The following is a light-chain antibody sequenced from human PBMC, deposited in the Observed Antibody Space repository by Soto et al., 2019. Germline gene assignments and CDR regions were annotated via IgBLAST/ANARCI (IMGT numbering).Light chain of an antibody. Sequence: QSVLTQPHSVSVAPGQKVTISFSGSSSNIGGNSVSWYQQLPGTAPKLLIYDDNKRPSGIPDRFSGSKSGTSATLGITGFQTGDEADYYCGSWDSSLSAYVFGTGTKVTVL. V-gene: IGLV1-51*01. CDR3: GSWDSSLSAYV. J-gene: IGLJ1*01. CDR2: DDN. CDR1: SSNIGGNS.